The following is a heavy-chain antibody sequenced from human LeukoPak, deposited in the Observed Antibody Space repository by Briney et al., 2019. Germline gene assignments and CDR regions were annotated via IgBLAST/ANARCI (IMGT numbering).Heavy chain of an antibody. CDR1: GGSISRYY. D-gene: IGHD2-2*01. CDR3: AREGAGGHCSSTSCYAGNPHAFDV. J-gene: IGHJ3*01. V-gene: IGHV4-59*12. CDR2: MYYSGST. Sequence: SETLSLTCTVSGGSISRYYWIWLRQPPGKGLAWIGYMYYSGSTNYNPSLKSRVTISVDRAKNQVSLQRSSVTAADTAVYYCAREGAGGHCSSTSCYAGNPHAFDVCGQGTLVTVSS.